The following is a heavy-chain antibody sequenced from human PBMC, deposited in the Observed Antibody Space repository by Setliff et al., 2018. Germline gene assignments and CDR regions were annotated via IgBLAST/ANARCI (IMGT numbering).Heavy chain of an antibody. D-gene: IGHD2-2*01. CDR3: ARVIQSSNYPDALDI. CDR2: IYPGDSDI. Sequence: GESLKISCQGSDYTFTSYWIGWVRQMPGKGLEWMAIIYPGDSDIRYSPSFQGQVTISADKSTNIAYLQWSSLKASDTAMYHCARVIQSSNYPDALDIWGQGTMVTVSS. J-gene: IGHJ3*02. CDR1: DYTFTSYW. V-gene: IGHV5-51*01.